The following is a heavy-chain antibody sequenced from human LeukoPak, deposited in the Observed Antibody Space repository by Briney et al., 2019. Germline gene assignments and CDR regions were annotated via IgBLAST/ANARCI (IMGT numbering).Heavy chain of an antibody. CDR3: AREADSSEVPGY. V-gene: IGHV1-69*04. CDR2: IIPILGIA. CDR1: GGTFSSYA. J-gene: IGHJ4*02. Sequence: GASVKVSCKASGGTFSSYAISWVRQAPGQGLEWMGRIIPILGIANYAQKFQGRVTITADKSTSTAYMELSSLRSEDTAVYYCAREADSSEVPGYWGQGTLVTVSS. D-gene: IGHD3-22*01.